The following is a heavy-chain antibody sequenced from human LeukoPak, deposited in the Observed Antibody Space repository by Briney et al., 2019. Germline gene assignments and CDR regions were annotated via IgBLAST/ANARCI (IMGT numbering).Heavy chain of an antibody. CDR2: IYYSGST. J-gene: IGHJ4*02. D-gene: IGHD3-10*01. Sequence: KPSETLSLTCTVSGGSISSYYWSWIRQPPGKGLEWIGYIYYSGSTNYNPSLKSRVTISVDTSKNQFSLKLSSVTAADTAVYYCARHAITMVRGVISYFDYWGQGTLVTVSS. CDR1: GGSISSYY. V-gene: IGHV4-59*08. CDR3: ARHAITMVRGVISYFDY.